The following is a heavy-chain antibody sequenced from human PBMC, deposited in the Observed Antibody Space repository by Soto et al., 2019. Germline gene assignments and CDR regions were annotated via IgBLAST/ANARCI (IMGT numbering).Heavy chain of an antibody. D-gene: IGHD6-13*01. V-gene: IGHV1-3*01. J-gene: IGHJ4*02. Sequence: QVQLVQSGAEVKKPGASVKVSCKDSGYTFTTYAIHWVRQAPGQRLEWMGWINPDNGNTKYSEKFQGRVTTTRDTSASTVNMELSSLRFEDTAVYCCVRGGRSTWDRYYFDSWGQGTLVTVSS. CDR2: INPDNGNT. CDR1: GYTFTTYA. CDR3: VRGGRSTWDRYYFDS.